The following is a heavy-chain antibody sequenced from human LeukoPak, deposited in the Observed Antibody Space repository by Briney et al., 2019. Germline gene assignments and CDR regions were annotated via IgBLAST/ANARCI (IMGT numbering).Heavy chain of an antibody. CDR1: GYSISSDYY. Sequence: PSETLSLTCAVSGYSISSDYYWGWIRQPPGKGLEWIGRSYHSGSTYYNPSLKSRVTISVDTSKNQFSLKLSSVTAADTALYYCARVGRLAYYMDVWGKGTTVTVSS. CDR2: SYHSGST. V-gene: IGHV4-38-2*01. J-gene: IGHJ6*03. D-gene: IGHD3-16*01. CDR3: ARVGRLAYYMDV.